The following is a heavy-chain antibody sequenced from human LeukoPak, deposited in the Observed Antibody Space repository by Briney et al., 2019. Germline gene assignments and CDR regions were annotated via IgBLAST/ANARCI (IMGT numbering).Heavy chain of an antibody. V-gene: IGHV1-24*01. CDR1: GYTLTELS. D-gene: IGHD3-22*01. CDR3: ATGVSSGYYYFDY. J-gene: IGHJ4*02. CDR2: FDPEDGET. Sequence: ASVKVSCTVSGYTLTELSMHWVRQAPGKGLEWMGGFDPEDGETIYAQKFQGRVTMTEDTSTDTAYMELSSLRSEDTAVYYCATGVSSGYYYFDYWGQGTLVTVSS.